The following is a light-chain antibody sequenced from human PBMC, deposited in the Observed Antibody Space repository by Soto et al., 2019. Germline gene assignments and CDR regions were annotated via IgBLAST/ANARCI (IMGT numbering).Light chain of an antibody. CDR1: QNIDHW. J-gene: IGKJ1*01. V-gene: IGKV1-5*01. CDR2: DAS. Sequence: DIQMTQSPSTLAASVGDRVTIACRASQNIDHWLAWDQLKPGQAPKFLIYDASILESGVPSRFSGSGSGTEFTLTISSLQPDDFATYYCQRYNSNSRTFGQGTRVELK. CDR3: QRYNSNSRT.